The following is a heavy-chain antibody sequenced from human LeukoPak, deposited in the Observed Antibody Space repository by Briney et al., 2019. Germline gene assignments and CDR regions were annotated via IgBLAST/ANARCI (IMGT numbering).Heavy chain of an antibody. CDR1: GFTFSTYW. CDR2: ISYDGSNK. CDR3: ARGGRRAAAGFDY. V-gene: IGHV3-30-3*01. D-gene: IGHD6-13*01. Sequence: PGGSLRLSCAASGFTFSTYWMSWVRQAPGKGLEWVAVISYDGSNKYYADSVKGRFTISRDNSKNTLYLQMNSLRAEDTAVYYCARGGRRAAAGFDYWGQGTLVTVSS. J-gene: IGHJ4*02.